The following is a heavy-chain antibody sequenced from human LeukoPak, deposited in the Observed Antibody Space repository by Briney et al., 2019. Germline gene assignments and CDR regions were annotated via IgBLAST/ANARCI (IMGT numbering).Heavy chain of an antibody. D-gene: IGHD6-13*01. V-gene: IGHV4-59*08. J-gene: IGHJ4*02. CDR1: GDSIISYY. CDR3: ARQSRIAAAGGLNIDY. CDR2: IYFSGAT. Sequence: SETLSLTCTVSGDSIISYYWTWIRQSPGKGLEWIGHIYFSGATYYNPSLKSRVTISVDTSKNQFSLKLSSVTAADTAVYYCARQSRIAAAGGLNIDYWGQGTLVTVSS.